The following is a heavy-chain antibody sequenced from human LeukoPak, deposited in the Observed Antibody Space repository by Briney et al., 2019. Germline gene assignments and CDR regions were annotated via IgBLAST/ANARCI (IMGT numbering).Heavy chain of an antibody. CDR1: GFTFSDYW. CDR3: ATSPVISRD. Sequence: GGSLRLCCAASGFTFSDYWMHWVRQAPGKGLEWVARIYSDVRRIKYADSVKGRFTISRDNAKNTLYLQMNALRVEDTAVYYCATSPVISRDWGQGTLVPVSS. V-gene: IGHV3-74*03. D-gene: IGHD2-21*01. CDR2: IYSDVRRI. J-gene: IGHJ4*02.